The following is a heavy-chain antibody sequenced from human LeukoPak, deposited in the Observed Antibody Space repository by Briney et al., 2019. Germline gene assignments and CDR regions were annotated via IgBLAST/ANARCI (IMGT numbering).Heavy chain of an antibody. CDR1: GLTFSSYW. CDR3: ARDFDRYYFDY. J-gene: IGHJ4*02. Sequence: GGSLRLSCAASGLTFSSYWMRWVRQAPEKGLVWVSRINSVGSSTSYADSVKGRFTISRDNAKNTLYLQMNSLRAEDTAVYYCARDFDRYYFDYWGQGTLVTVSS. D-gene: IGHD3-9*01. CDR2: INSVGSST. V-gene: IGHV3-74*01.